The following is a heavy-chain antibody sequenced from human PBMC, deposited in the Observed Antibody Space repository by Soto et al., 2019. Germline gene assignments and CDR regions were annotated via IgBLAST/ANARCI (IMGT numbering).Heavy chain of an antibody. V-gene: IGHV1-18*01. J-gene: IGHJ4*02. CDR3: AREPNYFDY. Sequence: QVQLVQSGAEVKKPGASVKVSCKASGYTFTSYGISWVRQAPGQGLEWMGWISAYNGNTKYVQKLQGRVTMTTDKCTSTADMELRRLSSDDTAVYYCAREPNYFDYWCQGTLVTVSS. CDR1: GYTFTSYG. CDR2: ISAYNGNT.